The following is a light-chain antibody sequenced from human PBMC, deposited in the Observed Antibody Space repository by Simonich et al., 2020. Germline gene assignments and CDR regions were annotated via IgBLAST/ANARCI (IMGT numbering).Light chain of an antibody. V-gene: IGLV2-11*01. CDR3: CSYAGSYTWV. CDR2: DVS. Sequence: QSALTQPRSVSGSPGQSVTISCTGTSSDVGGYNFVACYQQHPGKAPKRMLYDVSKRPSGVPDRFSGSKSGNTASLTISGLQAEDEADYYCCSYAGSYTWVFGGGTKLTVL. J-gene: IGLJ3*02. CDR1: SSDVGGYNF.